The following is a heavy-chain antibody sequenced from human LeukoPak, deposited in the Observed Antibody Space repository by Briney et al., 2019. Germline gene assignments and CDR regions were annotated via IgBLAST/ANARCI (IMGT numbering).Heavy chain of an antibody. Sequence: SETLSLTCTVSGGSISSSSYYWGWIRQPPGKGLEGIGSIYYSGSTYYNPSLKSRVTISVDTSKNQFSLKLSSVTAADTAVYYCARGSYGDLNNWFDPWGQGTLVTVSS. J-gene: IGHJ5*02. CDR2: IYYSGST. CDR1: GGSISSSSYY. CDR3: ARGSYGDLNNWFDP. D-gene: IGHD4-17*01. V-gene: IGHV4-39*07.